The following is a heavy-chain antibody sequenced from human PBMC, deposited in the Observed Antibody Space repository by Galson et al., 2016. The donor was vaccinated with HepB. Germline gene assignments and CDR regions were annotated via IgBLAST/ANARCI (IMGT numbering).Heavy chain of an antibody. CDR2: LVVGSGNT. Sequence: SVKVSCKASGFNFKNSAVQWVRQARGQRLEWIGWLVVGSGNTNYAQKFQERVTVTRDMSTSTAHMELSSLRSEDTAVYYCAADSHITMIVPDRFEYWGQGTLVTVSS. J-gene: IGHJ4*02. V-gene: IGHV1-58*01. CDR1: GFNFKNSA. D-gene: IGHD3-22*01. CDR3: AADSHITMIVPDRFEY.